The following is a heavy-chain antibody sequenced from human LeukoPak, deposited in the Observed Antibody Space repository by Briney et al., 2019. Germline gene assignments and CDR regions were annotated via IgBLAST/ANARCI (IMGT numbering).Heavy chain of an antibody. CDR1: GFTSSNAW. CDR3: TRSITMIVVARGAFDV. J-gene: IGHJ3*01. V-gene: IGHV3-15*01. D-gene: IGHD3-22*01. CDR2: IKSKTDGGTT. Sequence: GGSLRLSCAASGFTSSNAWMSWVRQAPGKGLGWVGSIKSKTDGGTTDYAAPVKGRFTISRDESKNTLYLLMNSLTSQDTALYYSTRSITMIVVARGAFDVRGPPSMVTVSS.